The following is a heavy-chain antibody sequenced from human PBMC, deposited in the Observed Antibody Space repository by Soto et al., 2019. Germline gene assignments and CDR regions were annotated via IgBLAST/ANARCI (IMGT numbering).Heavy chain of an antibody. CDR2: IDPSDSYT. D-gene: IGHD5-18*01. J-gene: IGHJ6*02. CDR1: GSSFTSYW. CDR3: ARHTGGDYYYYGMDV. V-gene: IGHV5-10-1*01. Sequence: GESLKISCNGSGSSFTSYWISWVRQMPGKGLEWMGRIDPSDSYTNYSPSFQGHVTISADKSISTAYLQWSSLKASDTAMYYCARHTGGDYYYYGMDVWGQGTTVTVSS.